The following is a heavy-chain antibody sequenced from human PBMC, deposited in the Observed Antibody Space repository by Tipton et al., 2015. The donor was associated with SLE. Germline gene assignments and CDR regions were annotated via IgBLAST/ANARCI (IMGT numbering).Heavy chain of an antibody. J-gene: IGHJ4*02. CDR1: GGSISSGGYY. Sequence: TLSLTCTVSGGSISSGGYYWSWIRQPPGKGLEWIGEINHSGSTNYNPSLKSRVTISVDTSKNQFSLKLSSVTAADTAVYYCARGGDCTNGVCYPYWGQGNLVTVSS. CDR2: INHSGST. D-gene: IGHD2-8*01. V-gene: IGHV4-39*07. CDR3: ARGGDCTNGVCYPY.